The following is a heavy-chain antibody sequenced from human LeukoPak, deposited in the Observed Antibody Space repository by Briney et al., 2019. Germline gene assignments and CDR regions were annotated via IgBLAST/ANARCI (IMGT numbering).Heavy chain of an antibody. Sequence: SQTLSLTCAISGDSVSSNSAAWNWIRQSPSRGLEGLGRTYYRSKRYTDYAVSVKSRITINPDTSKNQFSLQLNSVTPEDTAVYYCARDWAGGYYDSSGYYSDAFDIWGQGTMVTVSS. V-gene: IGHV6-1*01. D-gene: IGHD3-22*01. CDR1: GDSVSSNSAA. CDR3: ARDWAGGYYDSSGYYSDAFDI. J-gene: IGHJ3*02. CDR2: TYYRSKRYT.